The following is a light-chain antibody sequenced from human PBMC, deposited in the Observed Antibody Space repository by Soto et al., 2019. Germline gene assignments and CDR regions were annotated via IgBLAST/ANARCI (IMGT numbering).Light chain of an antibody. Sequence: EIVLTQSPGTLSLSPGERATLSCRASQSVSSSYLAWYQQKSGQAPRLLIYGVSSRATGIPDRFSGSGSETDFTLTISRLAPEDFAVYYCQQYGSSPWTFGQGTKVEIK. CDR2: GVS. CDR3: QQYGSSPWT. J-gene: IGKJ1*01. CDR1: QSVSSSY. V-gene: IGKV3-20*01.